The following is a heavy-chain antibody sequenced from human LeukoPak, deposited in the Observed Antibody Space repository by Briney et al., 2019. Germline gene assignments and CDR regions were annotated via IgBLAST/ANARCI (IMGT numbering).Heavy chain of an antibody. CDR1: GGSISSYY. J-gene: IGHJ4*02. Sequence: SETLSLTCTVSGGSISSYYWSWIRQPPGKGLEWIGYIYYSGTTNYNPSLKSRVTISVDTSKNQFSLKLSSVTAADTAVYYCARGAYVAAAQYGYWGQGTLVTVSS. CDR2: IYYSGTT. D-gene: IGHD6-13*01. V-gene: IGHV4-59*01. CDR3: ARGAYVAAAQYGY.